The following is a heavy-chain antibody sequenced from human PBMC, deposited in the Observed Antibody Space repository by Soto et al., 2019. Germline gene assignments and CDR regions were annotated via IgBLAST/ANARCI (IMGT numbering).Heavy chain of an antibody. CDR2: ISWNSGSI. J-gene: IGHJ4*02. Sequence: PGGSLRLSCAASGFTFDDYAMHWVRQAPGKGLEWVSGISWNSGSIGYADSVKGRLTISRDNAKNSLYLQMNSLRAEDTALYYCAKDSYYDILTGFDYWGQGTPVTVYS. D-gene: IGHD3-9*01. V-gene: IGHV3-9*01. CDR3: AKDSYYDILTGFDY. CDR1: GFTFDDYA.